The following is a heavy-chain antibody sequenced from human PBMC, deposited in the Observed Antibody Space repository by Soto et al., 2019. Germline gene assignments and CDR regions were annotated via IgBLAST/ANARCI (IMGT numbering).Heavy chain of an antibody. D-gene: IGHD6-6*01. CDR2: ISGSGGST. CDR1: GFTFSSYA. CDR3: ARDLEYSSSSFPYYYYMDV. J-gene: IGHJ6*03. Sequence: GGSLRLSCAASGFTFSSYAMSWVRQAPGKGLEWVSAISGSGGSTYYADSVKGRFTISRDTSKNTLYLQMNSLRSEDTAVYYCARDLEYSSSSFPYYYYMDVWGKGTTVTVSS. V-gene: IGHV3-23*01.